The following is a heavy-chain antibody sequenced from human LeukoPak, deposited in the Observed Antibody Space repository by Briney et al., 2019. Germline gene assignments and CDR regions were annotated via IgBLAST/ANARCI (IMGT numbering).Heavy chain of an antibody. CDR1: GFTFSSYG. D-gene: IGHD6-6*01. V-gene: IGHV3-30*02. J-gene: IGHJ4*02. CDR3: AKDPRLGPYSSSSVGFDY. CDR2: IRYDGSNK. Sequence: PGGSLRLSCAASGFTFSSYGMHWVRQAPGKGLEWVAFIRYDGSNKYYADSVKGRFTISRDNSKNTLYLQMNSLRAEDTAVYYCAKDPRLGPYSSSSVGFDYWGQGTLVTVSS.